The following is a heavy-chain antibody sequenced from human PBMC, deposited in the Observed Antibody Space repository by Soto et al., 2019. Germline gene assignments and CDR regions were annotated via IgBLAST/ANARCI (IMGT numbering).Heavy chain of an antibody. D-gene: IGHD3-9*01. J-gene: IGHJ6*02. CDR1: GFEFDDYP. CDR3: AKDDKAILTGYYKGRPDYYYYGMDV. Sequence: SLRLSCAASGFEFDDYPVHWVRPAPWCCLELVLGLSWNSGWIGCAESVKGRLTISGDNAKNSLYLQMNSLRAEDTALYYCAKDDKAILTGYYKGRPDYYYYGMDVWGQGT. V-gene: IGHV3-9*01. CDR2: LSWNSGWI.